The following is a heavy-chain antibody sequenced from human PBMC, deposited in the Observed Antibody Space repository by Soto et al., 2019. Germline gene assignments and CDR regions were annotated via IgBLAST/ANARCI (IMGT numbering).Heavy chain of an antibody. CDR1: VFPFADYA. CDR2: INWNSGSI. Sequence: PGGPLSLSYTASVFPFADYAMHWVRPVPGKGLEWVSGINWNSGSIGYGDSVKGRFAISRDNAKNSLHLQMNSLSAEDTAFYYCVKDESINWYSGHFRHWGQGTLVTVSS. CDR3: VKDESINWYSGHFRH. D-gene: IGHD6-13*01. V-gene: IGHV3-9*01. J-gene: IGHJ1*01.